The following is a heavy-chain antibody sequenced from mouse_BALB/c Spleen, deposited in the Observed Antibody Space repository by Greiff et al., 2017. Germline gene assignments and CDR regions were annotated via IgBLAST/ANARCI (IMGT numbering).Heavy chain of an antibody. D-gene: IGHD2-4*01. CDR1: GDSITSGY. Sequence: EVMLVESGPSLVKPSQTLSLTCSVTGDSITSGYWNWIRKFPGNKLEYMGYISYSGSTYYNPSLKSRISITRDTSKNQYYLQLNSVTTEDTATYYCARFRYDYDPPYYAMDYWGQGTSVTVSS. J-gene: IGHJ4*01. V-gene: IGHV3-8*02. CDR2: ISYSGST. CDR3: ARFRYDYDPPYYAMDY.